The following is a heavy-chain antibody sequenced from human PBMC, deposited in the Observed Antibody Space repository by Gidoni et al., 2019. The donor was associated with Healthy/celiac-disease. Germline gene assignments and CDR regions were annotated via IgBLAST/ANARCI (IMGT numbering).Heavy chain of an antibody. CDR2: ISAYNGNT. V-gene: IGHV1-18*01. CDR1: GYTFTSYG. CDR3: ARRKRCSGGSCYSHFDY. Sequence: QVQLVQSGAEVKKPGDSVKVSCKASGYTFTSYGISWVRQAPGQGLEWMGWISAYNGNTNYAQKHQGRVTMTTDTSTSTAYIELRSLRSDDTAVYYCARRKRCSGGSCYSHFDYWGQGTLVTVSS. D-gene: IGHD2-15*01. J-gene: IGHJ4*02.